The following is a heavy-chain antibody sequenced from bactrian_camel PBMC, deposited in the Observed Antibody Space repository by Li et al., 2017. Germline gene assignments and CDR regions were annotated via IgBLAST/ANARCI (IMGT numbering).Heavy chain of an antibody. V-gene: IGHV3S44*01. CDR1: GYSVANDC. J-gene: IGHJ4*01. D-gene: IGHD3*01. CDR3: AAAHPPMIGSPLAPSGYEY. CDR2: IGQHGDT. Sequence: DVQLVESGGGSVQAGGSLALSCVASGYSVANDCLGWFRQAPGKTREWVAAIGQHGDTSYADSVKGWFTISRDNTRNTLYLQMNSLKPEDTAMYYCAAAHPPMIGSPLAPSGYEYLGQGTQVTVS.